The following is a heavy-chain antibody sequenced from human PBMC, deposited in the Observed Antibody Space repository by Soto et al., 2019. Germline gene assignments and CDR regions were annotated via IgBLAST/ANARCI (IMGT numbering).Heavy chain of an antibody. Sequence: EVQLVESGGGLVKPGGSLRLSCAASGFTFSSYSMNWVRQAPGKGLEWVSSIRSGSDYIFYADSVKGRFTISRDNAKNSLFLPMNSLTAEDTAVYYCARAPGGDAFNVWGQGTVVTVSS. CDR1: GFTFSSYS. V-gene: IGHV3-21*01. CDR3: ARAPGGDAFNV. J-gene: IGHJ3*01. CDR2: IRSGSDYI.